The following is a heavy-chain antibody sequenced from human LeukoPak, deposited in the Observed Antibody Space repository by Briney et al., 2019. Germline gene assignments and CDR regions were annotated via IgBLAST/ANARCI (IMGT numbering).Heavy chain of an antibody. D-gene: IGHD3-10*01. CDR1: GGSISSSSYY. Sequence: PSETLSLTCTVSGGSISSSSYYWGWIRQPPGKGLEWIGSIYYSGSTYYNPSLKSRVTISVDTSKNQFSLKLGSVTAADTAVYYCARDFPLSGSYYNSDAFDIWGQGTMVTVSS. CDR3: ARDFPLSGSYYNSDAFDI. CDR2: IYYSGST. J-gene: IGHJ3*02. V-gene: IGHV4-39*02.